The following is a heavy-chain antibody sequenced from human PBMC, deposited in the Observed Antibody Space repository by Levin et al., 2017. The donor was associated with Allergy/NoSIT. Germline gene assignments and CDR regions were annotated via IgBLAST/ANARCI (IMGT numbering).Heavy chain of an antibody. V-gene: IGHV3-23*01. D-gene: IGHD3-10*01. Sequence: PGESLKISCAASGFTFSTYAMSWVRQAPGKGLEWVSAMTGSSDTTYHADSVKGRFTISRDNSKNTLYLQMDSLRAEDTAVYYCAKDLTMVRGIIYYGMDVWGQGTTVTVSS. CDR2: MTGSSDTT. CDR1: GFTFSTYA. CDR3: AKDLTMVRGIIYYGMDV. J-gene: IGHJ6*02.